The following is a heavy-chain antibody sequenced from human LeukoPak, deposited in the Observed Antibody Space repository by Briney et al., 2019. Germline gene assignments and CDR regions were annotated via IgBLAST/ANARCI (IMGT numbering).Heavy chain of an antibody. Sequence: SETLSLTCTVSGYSISSGYYWGWIRQPPGKGLEWIGSIYHSGSTNYNPSLKSRVTISVDTSKNQFSLKLSSVTAADTAVYYCARRKGYNREFDYWGQGTLVTVSS. CDR1: GYSISSGYY. CDR3: ARRKGYNREFDY. J-gene: IGHJ4*02. D-gene: IGHD5-24*01. CDR2: IYHSGST. V-gene: IGHV4-38-2*02.